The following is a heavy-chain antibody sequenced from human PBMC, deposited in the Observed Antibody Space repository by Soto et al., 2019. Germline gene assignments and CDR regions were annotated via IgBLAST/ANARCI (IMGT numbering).Heavy chain of an antibody. D-gene: IGHD1-26*01. CDR1: GFTFSSYA. CDR2: ISYDGSNK. CDR3: ARYSGKYQGPIDY. J-gene: IGHJ4*02. V-gene: IGHV3-30*04. Sequence: GGSLRLSCAASGFTFSSYAMHWFRQAPGKGLEWLAVISYDGSNKHYADSVKGRFTVSRDNSKNTLYLQMNSLRAEDTAVYFCARYSGKYQGPIDYWGQGTLVTVSS.